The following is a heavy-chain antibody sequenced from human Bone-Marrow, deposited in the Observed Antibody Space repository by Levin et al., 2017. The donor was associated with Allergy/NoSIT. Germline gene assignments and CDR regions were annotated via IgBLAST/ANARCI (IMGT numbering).Heavy chain of an antibody. Sequence: LSLTCAASGFTFRSYAMHWVRQAPGKGLEWVAVISYDGSNKYYADSVKGRFTISRDNSKNTLYLQMNSLRAEDTAVYYCARDPCSGGSCYFNSYYYYGMDVWGQGTTVTVSS. V-gene: IGHV3-30-3*01. CDR2: ISYDGSNK. J-gene: IGHJ6*02. D-gene: IGHD2-15*01. CDR1: GFTFRSYA. CDR3: ARDPCSGGSCYFNSYYYYGMDV.